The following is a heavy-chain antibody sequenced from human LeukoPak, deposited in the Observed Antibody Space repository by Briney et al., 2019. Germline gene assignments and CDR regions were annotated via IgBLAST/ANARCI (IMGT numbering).Heavy chain of an antibody. CDR2: INHSGST. V-gene: IGHV4-34*01. D-gene: IGHD3-9*01. J-gene: IGHJ5*02. CDR1: GGSFSGYY. CDR3: ARHVGDHAYYDILTGYYLWGNWFDP. Sequence: SETLSLTCAVYGGSFSGYYWSWIRQPPGKGLEWIGEINHSGSTNYNPSLKSRVTISVDTSKDQFSLKLSSVTAADTAVYYCARHVGDHAYYDILTGYYLWGNWFDPWGQGTLVTVSS.